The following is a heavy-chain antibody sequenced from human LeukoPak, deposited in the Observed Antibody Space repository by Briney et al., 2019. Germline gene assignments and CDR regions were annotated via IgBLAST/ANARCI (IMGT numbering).Heavy chain of an antibody. V-gene: IGHV3-21*04. J-gene: IGHJ4*02. CDR1: GFTFSSYS. CDR3: AKDRTFGGELIY. Sequence: GGSLRLSCAASGFTFSSYSMNWVRQAPGKGLEWVSSISSSSSYIYYADSVKGRFTISRDNAKNSLYLQMSSLRADDTALYYCAKDRTFGGELIYWGQGTLVTVSS. CDR2: ISSSSSYI. D-gene: IGHD2-15*01.